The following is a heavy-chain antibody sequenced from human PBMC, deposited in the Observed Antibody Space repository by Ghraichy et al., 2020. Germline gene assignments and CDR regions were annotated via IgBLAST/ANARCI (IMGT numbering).Heavy chain of an antibody. V-gene: IGHV3-23*01. Sequence: GGSLRLSCAGSGFTFSHYAMSWVRQAPGKGLEWVSTISGSAGNTYYADSVKGRFSISRENSKNTLYLQVTTLTAEDTAVYFCARADYGDAWCLDVCGQETAVGVSS. J-gene: IGHJ6*02. CDR1: GFTFSHYA. CDR2: ISGSAGNT. D-gene: IGHD4-17*01. CDR3: ARADYGDAWCLDV.